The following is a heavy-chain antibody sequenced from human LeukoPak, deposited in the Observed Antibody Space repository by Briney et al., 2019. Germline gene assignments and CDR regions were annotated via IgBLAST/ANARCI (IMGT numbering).Heavy chain of an antibody. Sequence: SETLSLTCTVSGGSISSYYWSWIRQPPGPGLEWIGYIYYSGSTNYNPSLKSRVTISVDTSKNQFSLKLSSVTAADTAVYYCARTTMIVVASAFDIWGQGTMVTVSS. CDR3: ARTTMIVVASAFDI. CDR1: GGSISSYY. J-gene: IGHJ3*02. D-gene: IGHD3-22*01. CDR2: IYYSGST. V-gene: IGHV4-59*01.